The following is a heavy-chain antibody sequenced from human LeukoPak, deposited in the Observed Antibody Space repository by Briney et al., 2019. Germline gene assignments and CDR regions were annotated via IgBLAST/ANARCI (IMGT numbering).Heavy chain of an antibody. CDR3: ARLAVAGVPHDY. V-gene: IGHV1-2*06. D-gene: IGHD6-19*01. CDR1: GYTFTGYY. CDR2: INPNSGGT. Sequence: ASVKVSCKASGYTFTGYYMHWVRQAPGQGLEWMGRINPNSGGTNYAQKFQGRVTMTRDTSISTAYMELSRPRSDDTAVYYCARLAVAGVPHDYWGQGTLVTVSS. J-gene: IGHJ4*02.